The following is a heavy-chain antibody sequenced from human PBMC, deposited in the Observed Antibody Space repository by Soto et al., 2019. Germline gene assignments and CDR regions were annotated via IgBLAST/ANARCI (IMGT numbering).Heavy chain of an antibody. CDR2: INHSGST. CDR1: GGSFSGYY. CDR3: ARGEDSSGWYNWFDP. Sequence: SETLSLTCAVYGGSFSGYYWSWIRQPPGKGLEWIGEINHSGSTNYNPSLRSRVTISVDTSKNQFSLKLSSVTAADTAVYYCARGEDSSGWYNWFDPWGQGILVTVSS. V-gene: IGHV4-34*01. J-gene: IGHJ5*02. D-gene: IGHD6-19*01.